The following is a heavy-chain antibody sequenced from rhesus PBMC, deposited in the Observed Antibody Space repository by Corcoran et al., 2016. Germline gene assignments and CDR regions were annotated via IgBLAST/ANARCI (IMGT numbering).Heavy chain of an antibody. V-gene: IGHV4-173*01. D-gene: IGHD3-3*01. CDR1: GGSISSHY. CDR3: ARSICGPVDS. CDR2: ISGSGGST. J-gene: IGHJ6*01. Sequence: QLQLQESGPGLVKPSETLSLTCAVSGGSISSHYWSWIRQPPGKGLEWIGRISGSGGSTDYNPPLKSRVTISTDTYKNQFALKLSSVTAAGTAGYYGARSICGPVDSWGQGVVVTVSS.